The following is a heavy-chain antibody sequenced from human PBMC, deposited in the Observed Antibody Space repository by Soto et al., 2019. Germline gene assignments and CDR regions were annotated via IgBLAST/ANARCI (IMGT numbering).Heavy chain of an antibody. CDR2: INPNSGGT. CDR1: GYTFTGYY. D-gene: IGHD1-26*01. V-gene: IGHV1-2*02. CDR3: ARDHWDSGSYYIGWFDP. Sequence: GASVKVSCKASGYTFTGYYMHWVRQAPGQGLEWMGWINPNSGGTNYAQKFQGRVTMTRDTSISTAYMELSRLRSDDTAVYYCARDHWDSGSYYIGWFDPWGQGTLVTVSS. J-gene: IGHJ5*02.